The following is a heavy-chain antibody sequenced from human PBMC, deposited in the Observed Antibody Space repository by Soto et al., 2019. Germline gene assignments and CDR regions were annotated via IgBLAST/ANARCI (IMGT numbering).Heavy chain of an antibody. J-gene: IGHJ4*02. CDR2: ISTHNGDR. CDR3: ARDQVFEDSRGNLLGY. CDR1: GYIFTSYG. D-gene: IGHD3-22*01. V-gene: IGHV1-18*01. Sequence: QVQLVQSGGEVRKPGASVTVSCKASGYIFTSYGINWVRQAPGQGLEWMGWISTHNGDRKYAQKLQGRVTMTTDTSTSTAYMEVRSLRSDDTAVYYCARDQVFEDSRGNLLGYWGQGTLVSVSS.